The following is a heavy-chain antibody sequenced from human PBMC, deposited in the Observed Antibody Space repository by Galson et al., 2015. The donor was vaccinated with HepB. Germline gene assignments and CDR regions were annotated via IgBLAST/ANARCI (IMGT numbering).Heavy chain of an antibody. V-gene: IGHV3-74*01. J-gene: IGHJ6*02. CDR2: INSDGSST. D-gene: IGHD3-3*01. Sequence: SLRLSCAASGFTFSSYWMHWVRQAPGKGLVWVSRINSDGSSTSYADSVKGRFTISRDNAKNTLYLQMNSLRAEDTAVYYCARDGAYDFWSGPRPHYYGMDVWGQGTTVTVSS. CDR3: ARDGAYDFWSGPRPHYYGMDV. CDR1: GFTFSSYW.